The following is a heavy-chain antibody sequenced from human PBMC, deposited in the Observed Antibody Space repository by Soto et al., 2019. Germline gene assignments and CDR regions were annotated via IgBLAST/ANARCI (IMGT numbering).Heavy chain of an antibody. CDR1: GYTFTSYA. J-gene: IGHJ3*02. D-gene: IGHD2-15*01. CDR2: INAGNGNT. V-gene: IGHV1-3*01. CDR3: ARWVGSAAFDI. Sequence: QVQLVQSGAEVKKPGASVKVSCKASGYTFTSYAMHWVRQAPGQRLEWMGWINAGNGNTKYSQKFQGRVTITRDTSASTAFMELSSLRSEDTAVYYCARWVGSAAFDIWAQGTMVTVSS.